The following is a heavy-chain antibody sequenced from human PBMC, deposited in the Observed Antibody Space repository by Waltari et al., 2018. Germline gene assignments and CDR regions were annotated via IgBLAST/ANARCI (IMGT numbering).Heavy chain of an antibody. J-gene: IGHJ6*02. CDR2: MNPNSGSA. D-gene: IGHD3-10*01. Sequence: QVQLVQSGAEVKIPRASVKVSCKASGYIFTTYDITWVRQATGQGLQWMGWMNPNSGSAGQAETFYGRVTFTRSTSINTAYMELTGLTSEDTAIYYCARGYWGGNPYHYDMDVWGQGTTVTVSS. CDR3: ARGYWGGNPYHYDMDV. CDR1: GYIFTTYD. V-gene: IGHV1-8*01.